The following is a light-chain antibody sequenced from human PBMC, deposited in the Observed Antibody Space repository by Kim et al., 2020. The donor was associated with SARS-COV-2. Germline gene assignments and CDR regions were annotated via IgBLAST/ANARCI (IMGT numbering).Light chain of an antibody. CDR2: EAS. CDR3: QQIKSYPLT. V-gene: IGKV1-9*01. Sequence: ASVGDRVTITCRASQDISTSLAWFQQKPGKAPELLIYEASTLQSGVPSRFSGSGSGTEFTLTISSLQPEDFATFYCQQIKSYPLTFGGGTKVDIK. J-gene: IGKJ4*01. CDR1: QDISTS.